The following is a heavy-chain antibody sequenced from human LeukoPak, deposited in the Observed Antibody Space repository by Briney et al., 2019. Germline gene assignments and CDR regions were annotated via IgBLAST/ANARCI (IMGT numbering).Heavy chain of an antibody. CDR3: ARNQRRLDY. D-gene: IGHD1-14*01. J-gene: IGHJ4*02. CDR2: IKQDGSEK. Sequence: GGSLRLSCAASGFTFSSDWMSWVRQAPGKGLELGANIKQDGSEKYYVDSVKGRFTISRDNAKNSLYLQMNSLRAEDTAVYYCARNQRRLDYWGQGTLVTVSS. CDR1: GFTFSSDW. V-gene: IGHV3-7*01.